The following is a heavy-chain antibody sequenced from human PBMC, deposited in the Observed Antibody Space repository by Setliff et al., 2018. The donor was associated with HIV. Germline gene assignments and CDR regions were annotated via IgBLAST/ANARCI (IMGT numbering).Heavy chain of an antibody. J-gene: IGHJ4*02. D-gene: IGHD3-22*01. V-gene: IGHV4-39*07. CDR1: GGSISSSSYY. CDR3: ANSPYYYDSSGYSYFDY. CDR2: IYYSGST. Sequence: SLTCTVSGGSISSSSYYWGWIRQPPGKGLEWIGSIYYSGSTHYNPSLKSRVTISVDTSKNQFSLKLSSVTAADTAVYYCANSPYYYDSSGYSYFDYWGQGTLVTVSS.